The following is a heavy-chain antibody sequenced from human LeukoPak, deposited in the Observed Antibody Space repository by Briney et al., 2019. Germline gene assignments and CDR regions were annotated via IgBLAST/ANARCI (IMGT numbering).Heavy chain of an antibody. D-gene: IGHD3-22*01. Sequence: GGYLRLSCAASGFTFSSYSMNWVRQAPGKGLEWVSSISSSSSYIYYADSVKGRFTISRDNAKNSLYLQMNSLRAEDTAVYYCARAPPGDYYDSSGYPYWGQGTLVTVSS. CDR2: ISSSSSYI. J-gene: IGHJ4*02. V-gene: IGHV3-21*01. CDR3: ARAPPGDYYDSSGYPY. CDR1: GFTFSSYS.